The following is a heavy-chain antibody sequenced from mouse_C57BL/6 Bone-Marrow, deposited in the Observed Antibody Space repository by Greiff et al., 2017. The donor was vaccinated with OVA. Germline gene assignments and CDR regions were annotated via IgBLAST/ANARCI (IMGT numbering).Heavy chain of an antibody. CDR2: IRSKSNNYAT. D-gene: IGHD2-1*01. CDR1: GFSFNTYA. CDR3: VRHEIYYGNYDAMDY. V-gene: IGHV10-1*01. Sequence: EVQLVESGGGLVQPKGSLKLSCAASGFSFNTYAMNWVRQAPGKGLEWVARIRSKSNNYATYYADSVKDRFTISRDDSESMLYLQMNNLKTEDTAMYYCVRHEIYYGNYDAMDYWGQGTSVTVSS. J-gene: IGHJ4*01.